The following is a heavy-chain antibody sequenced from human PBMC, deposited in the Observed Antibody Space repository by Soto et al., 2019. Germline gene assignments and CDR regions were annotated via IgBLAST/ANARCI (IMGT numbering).Heavy chain of an antibody. D-gene: IGHD3-10*01. V-gene: IGHV3-9*01. Sequence: GGSLRLSCAASGFTFDDYAMHWVRQAPGKGLEWVSGISWNSGSIGYADSVKGRFTISRDNAKNSLYLQMNSLRAEDTALYYCAKDILWFGELLSSFDYWGQGTLVTVSS. CDR1: GFTFDDYA. CDR3: AKDILWFGELLSSFDY. J-gene: IGHJ4*02. CDR2: ISWNSGSI.